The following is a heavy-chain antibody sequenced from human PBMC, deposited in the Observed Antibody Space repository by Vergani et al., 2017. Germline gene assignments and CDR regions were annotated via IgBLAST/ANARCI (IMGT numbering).Heavy chain of an antibody. J-gene: IGHJ2*01. Sequence: QLQLQESGPGLVKPSETLSLTCTVSGGSISSSSYYWGWIRQPPGKGLEWIGYIYHSGSTYYNPSLKSRVTISVDRSKNQFSLKLSSVTAADTAVYYCARDRTVTPRGDWYFDLWGRDTLVTVSS. V-gene: IGHV4-39*07. CDR2: IYHSGST. D-gene: IGHD4-17*01. CDR3: ARDRTVTPRGDWYFDL. CDR1: GGSISSSSYY.